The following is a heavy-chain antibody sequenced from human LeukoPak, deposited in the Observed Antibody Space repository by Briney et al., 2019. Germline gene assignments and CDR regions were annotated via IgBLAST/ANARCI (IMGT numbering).Heavy chain of an antibody. D-gene: IGHD2-15*01. Sequence: ASVKVSCKASGYTFTSYDINWVRQATGQGLEWMGWMNPNSGNTGYTQKFQGRVTMTRNTSISTAYMELSSLRSEDTAVYYCARGGYCSGGSCYGGFDYWGQGTLVTVSS. CDR1: GYTFTSYD. CDR3: ARGGYCSGGSCYGGFDY. CDR2: MNPNSGNT. V-gene: IGHV1-8*01. J-gene: IGHJ4*02.